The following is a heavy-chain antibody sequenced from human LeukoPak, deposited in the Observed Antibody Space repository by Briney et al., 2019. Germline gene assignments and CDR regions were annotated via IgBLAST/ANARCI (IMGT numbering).Heavy chain of an antibody. Sequence: SETLSLTCTVSRASISTYYWSWIRQPPGEGLEWIGYIYYSGSTNYNPSLKGRVTMSVDTSKNQLSLRLSSVTAADTAVYYCARGSDYGDYWGQGTLVTVSS. V-gene: IGHV4-59*01. D-gene: IGHD3-3*01. CDR3: ARGSDYGDY. CDR1: RASISTYY. J-gene: IGHJ4*02. CDR2: IYYSGST.